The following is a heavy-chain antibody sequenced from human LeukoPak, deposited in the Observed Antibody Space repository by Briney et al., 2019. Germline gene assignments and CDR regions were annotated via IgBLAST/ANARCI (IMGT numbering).Heavy chain of an antibody. J-gene: IGHJ4*02. D-gene: IGHD6-19*01. CDR1: GFTFSSYW. CDR2: ISSSSNSL. CDR3: ARTASSGWFVFDY. V-gene: IGHV3-48*01. Sequence: GGSLRLSCAASGFTFSSYWMHWVRQAPGKGLEWVSYISSSSNSLYYADSVKGRFTISRDNAKNSLFLQMNSLRAEDTAVYYCARTASSGWFVFDYWGQGTLVTVSS.